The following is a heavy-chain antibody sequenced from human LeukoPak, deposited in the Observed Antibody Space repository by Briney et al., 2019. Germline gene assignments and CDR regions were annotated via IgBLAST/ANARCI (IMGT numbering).Heavy chain of an antibody. CDR2: INPNSGGT. CDR3: ARVYGSGFNWFDP. V-gene: IGHV1-2*02. Sequence: ASVKVSXKASGYTFTGYYMHWVRQAPGQGLEWMGWINPNSGGTNYAQKFQGRVTITRDTSISIAYMELSRLRADDTAVYYCARVYGSGFNWFDPWGQGTLVTVSS. D-gene: IGHD3-10*01. CDR1: GYTFTGYY. J-gene: IGHJ5*02.